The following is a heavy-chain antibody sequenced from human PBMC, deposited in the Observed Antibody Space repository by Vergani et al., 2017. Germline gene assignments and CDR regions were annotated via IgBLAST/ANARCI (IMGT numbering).Heavy chain of an antibody. CDR1: GYSLSSGYY. Sequence: QVQLQESGPGLLKPSETLSLTCTVSGYSLSSGYYWGWIRQPPGKGLEWIGSISHSGYTFYSPSLKSRVTISVDTSNNHFSLRLNSLTAADTAVYYCARRSGIVYDIFSGTQYFFDFWGQGTLVTVSS. D-gene: IGHD3-9*01. CDR3: ARRSGIVYDIFSGTQYFFDF. V-gene: IGHV4-38-2*02. J-gene: IGHJ4*02. CDR2: ISHSGYT.